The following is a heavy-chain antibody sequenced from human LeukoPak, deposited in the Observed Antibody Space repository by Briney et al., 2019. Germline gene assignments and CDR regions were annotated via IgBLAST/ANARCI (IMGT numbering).Heavy chain of an antibody. D-gene: IGHD3-22*01. Sequence: ASVKVSCKVSGYTFTDYYMHWVQQAPGKGLEWMGLVDPEDGETIYAEKFQGRVTITADTSTDTAYMELSSLRSEDTAVYYCATKYPPDYYDSSGYYENWGQGTLVTVPS. V-gene: IGHV1-69-2*01. CDR1: GYTFTDYY. J-gene: IGHJ4*02. CDR2: VDPEDGET. CDR3: ATKYPPDYYDSSGYYEN.